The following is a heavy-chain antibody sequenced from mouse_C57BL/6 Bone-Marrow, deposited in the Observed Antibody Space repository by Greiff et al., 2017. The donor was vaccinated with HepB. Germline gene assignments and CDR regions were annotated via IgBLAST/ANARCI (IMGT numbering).Heavy chain of an antibody. CDR1: GFSLTSYA. Sequence: VKVVESGPGLVAPSQSLSITCTVSGFSLTSYAISWVRQPPGKGLEWLGVIWTGGGTNYNSALKSRLSISKDNSKSQVFLKMNSLQTDDTARYYCARYYGSSYDWYFDVWGTGTTVTVSS. CDR2: IWTGGGT. V-gene: IGHV2-9-1*01. D-gene: IGHD1-1*01. CDR3: ARYYGSSYDWYFDV. J-gene: IGHJ1*03.